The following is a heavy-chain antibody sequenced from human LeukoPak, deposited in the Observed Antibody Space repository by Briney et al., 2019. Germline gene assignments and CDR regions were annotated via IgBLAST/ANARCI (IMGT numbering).Heavy chain of an antibody. V-gene: IGHV3-23*01. J-gene: IGHJ4*02. CDR3: AKDYGPLSSY. Sequence: GGSLRLSCAASGFTFSSYAMHWVRQAPGKGLEWVSGITGDGTSTYYADSVKGRFTITRDNSENTVYLQINSLTAEDTAVYYCAKDYGPLSSYWGQGTLVTVSS. D-gene: IGHD4-17*01. CDR2: ITGDGTST. CDR1: GFTFSSYA.